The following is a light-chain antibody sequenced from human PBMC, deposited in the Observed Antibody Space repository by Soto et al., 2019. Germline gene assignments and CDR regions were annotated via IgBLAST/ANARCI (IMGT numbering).Light chain of an antibody. CDR3: LQHNTYPYT. CDR1: QSLGSTY. CDR2: GAS. J-gene: IGKJ2*01. V-gene: IGKV3-20*01. Sequence: EIVLTQSPGTLSLSPGEGATLSCRASQSLGSTYLAWYQQKPGQAPRLLIYGASNRATGIPDRFSGSGSGTEFTLTISSLQPEDFATYFCLQHNTYPYTFGQGTKVDIK.